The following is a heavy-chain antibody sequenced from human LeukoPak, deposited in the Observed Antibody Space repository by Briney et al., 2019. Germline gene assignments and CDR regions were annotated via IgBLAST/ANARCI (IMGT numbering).Heavy chain of an antibody. CDR3: ASVDCSSHRCYLGADWFDP. CDR2: ISYSGST. D-gene: IGHD2-2*01. J-gene: IGHJ5*02. V-gene: IGHV4-39*07. Sequence: SETLSLTCIVSGGSISNPSYYWGWIRQSPGMGLEWIGSISYSGSTYYHSSLKSRVTISVDTSKNQLSLKLTSVTAADTAVYYCASVDCSSHRCYLGADWFDPWGQGTLVIVSS. CDR1: GGSISNPSYY.